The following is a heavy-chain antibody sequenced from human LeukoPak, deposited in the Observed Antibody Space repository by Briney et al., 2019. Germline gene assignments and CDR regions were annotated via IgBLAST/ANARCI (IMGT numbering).Heavy chain of an antibody. CDR3: ARYEEFSTGYSASSPRHYFDH. V-gene: IGHV4-34*01. Sequence: PSETLSLTCAVYGGSFSGYFRSWIRQPPGKGLEWIGEINHSGSTNYNPSLKSRVTISVDTAKNQISLNLSSVTAADTAVYYCARYEEFSTGYSASSPRHYFDHWGQGTLVTVSS. J-gene: IGHJ4*02. CDR1: GGSFSGYF. D-gene: IGHD3/OR15-3a*01. CDR2: INHSGST.